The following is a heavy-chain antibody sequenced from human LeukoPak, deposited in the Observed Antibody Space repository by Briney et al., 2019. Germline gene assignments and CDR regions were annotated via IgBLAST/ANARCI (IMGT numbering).Heavy chain of an antibody. CDR2: IKHGGSEK. CDR1: GLTFSGQW. Sequence: GGSLRLSCAASGLTFSGQWMNWVRQAPGQGLEWVANIKHGGSEKYYVDSVKGRFTISREDAKSSLSLQMNSVRAEDTAVYYCAYSNNLNYWGQGTLVTVSS. CDR3: AYSNNLNY. V-gene: IGHV3-7*01. D-gene: IGHD6-13*01. J-gene: IGHJ4*02.